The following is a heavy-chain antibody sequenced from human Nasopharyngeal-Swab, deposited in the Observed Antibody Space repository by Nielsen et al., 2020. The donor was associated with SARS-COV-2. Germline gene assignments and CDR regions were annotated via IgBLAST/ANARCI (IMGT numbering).Heavy chain of an antibody. Sequence: WIRQPPGKGLEWIGYIYYSGSTYYNPSLKSRVTISVDTSKNQFSLKLSSVTAADTAVYYCAREGAGSETIYYYYYMDVWGKGTTVTVSS. CDR2: IYYSGST. D-gene: IGHD1-14*01. V-gene: IGHV4-39*07. J-gene: IGHJ6*03. CDR3: AREGAGSETIYYYYYMDV.